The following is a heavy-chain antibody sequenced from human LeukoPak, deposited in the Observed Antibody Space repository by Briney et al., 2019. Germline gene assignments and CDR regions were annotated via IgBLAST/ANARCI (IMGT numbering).Heavy chain of an antibody. CDR3: ARFEYSGYDYAFYI. CDR1: GGSISSSSYY. CDR2: IYYSGST. V-gene: IGHV4-39*01. J-gene: IGHJ3*02. D-gene: IGHD5-12*01. Sequence: PSETLSLTCTVSGGSISSSSYYWGWIRQPPGKELEWIGSIYYSGSTYYNPSLTSRVTISVDTSKNQFSLKLSSVTAADTAVYYCARFEYSGYDYAFYIWGQGTMVTVSS.